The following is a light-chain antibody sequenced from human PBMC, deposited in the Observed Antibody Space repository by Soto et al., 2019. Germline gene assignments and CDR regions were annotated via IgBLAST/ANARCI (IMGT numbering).Light chain of an antibody. CDR1: QDIGLF. V-gene: IGKV1-9*01. CDR3: QQLKSYPLS. Sequence: DIQLTQSPSFLSASVGDRVSITCRASQDIGLFLAWYQQIPGQAPRLLMYGSSRLENGVPSRFSGSESGTEFTLTVSSLLPEDFGTYYCQQLKSYPLSFGGGTKVEVK. CDR2: GSS. J-gene: IGKJ4*01.